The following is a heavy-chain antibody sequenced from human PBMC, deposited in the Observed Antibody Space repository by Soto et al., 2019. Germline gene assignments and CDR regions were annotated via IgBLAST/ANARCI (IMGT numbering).Heavy chain of an antibody. D-gene: IGHD6-13*01. CDR3: ARDIDYGIAAAGTISLLGY. Sequence: GGSLRLSCAASGFTFSSYAMHWVRQAPGKGLEWVAVISYDGSNKYYADSVKGRFTISRDNSKNTLYLQMNSLRAEDTAVYYCARDIDYGIAAAGTISLLGYWGQGTLVTVSS. CDR2: ISYDGSNK. V-gene: IGHV3-30-3*01. CDR1: GFTFSSYA. J-gene: IGHJ4*02.